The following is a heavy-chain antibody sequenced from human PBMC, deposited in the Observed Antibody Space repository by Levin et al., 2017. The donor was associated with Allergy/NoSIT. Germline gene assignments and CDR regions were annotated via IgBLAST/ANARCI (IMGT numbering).Heavy chain of an antibody. CDR3: ARSLYGSGVYYYMDV. CDR1: GGSISSYY. D-gene: IGHD3-10*01. Sequence: SETLSLTCTVSGGSISSYYWSWIRQPPGKGLEWIGYIYYSGSTNYNPSLKSRVTISVDTSKNQFSLKLSSVTAADTAVYYCARSLYGSGVYYYMDVWGKGTTVTVSS. J-gene: IGHJ6*03. V-gene: IGHV4-59*01. CDR2: IYYSGST.